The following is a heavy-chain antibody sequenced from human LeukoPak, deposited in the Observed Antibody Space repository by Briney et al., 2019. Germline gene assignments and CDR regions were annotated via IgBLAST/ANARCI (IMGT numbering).Heavy chain of an antibody. Sequence: GGSLRLSCAASGFTFSSYEMNWVRQAPGKGLEWISYISSSGITKYYADSVKGRFTISRDNAKNSLYLQMNSLRPEDTAVYYCARESPGTTVFDYWGQGTLVTVSS. J-gene: IGHJ4*02. CDR1: GFTFSSYE. V-gene: IGHV3-48*03. CDR3: ARESPGTTVFDY. D-gene: IGHD1-1*01. CDR2: ISSSGITK.